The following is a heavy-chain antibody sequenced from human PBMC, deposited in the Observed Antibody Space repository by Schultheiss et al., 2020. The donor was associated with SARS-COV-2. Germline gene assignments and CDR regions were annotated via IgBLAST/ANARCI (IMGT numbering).Heavy chain of an antibody. CDR2: ISGSGGST. CDR1: GFTFSSYS. J-gene: IGHJ6*03. D-gene: IGHD3-3*01. V-gene: IGHV3-23*01. Sequence: GGSLRLSCAASGFTFSSYSMNWVRQAPGKGLEWVSAISGSGGSTYYADSVKGRFTISRDNSKNTLYLQMNSLKTEDTAVYYCTRETITIFGVVIPLYYMDVWGKGTTVTVSS. CDR3: TRETITIFGVVIPLYYMDV.